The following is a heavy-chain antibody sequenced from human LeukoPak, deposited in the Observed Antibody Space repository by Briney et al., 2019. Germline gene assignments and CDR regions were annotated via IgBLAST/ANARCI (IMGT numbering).Heavy chain of an antibody. Sequence: SQTLSLTCTVSGGSISSGAYYWSWIRQHPGKGLEWIGYIYYSGSTYYTPSLKSRVTISVDTSKNQFSLKLSSVTAADTAVYYCARDGPLYSSSSTRRNYFDYWGQGTLVTVSS. CDR1: GGSISSGAYY. CDR2: IYYSGST. V-gene: IGHV4-31*03. D-gene: IGHD6-6*01. CDR3: ARDGPLYSSSSTRRNYFDY. J-gene: IGHJ4*02.